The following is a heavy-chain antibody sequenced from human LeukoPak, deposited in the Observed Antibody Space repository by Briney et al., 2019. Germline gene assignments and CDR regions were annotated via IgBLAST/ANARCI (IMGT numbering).Heavy chain of an antibody. D-gene: IGHD5-18*01. CDR2: IYYSGST. CDR3: ARIRQYTGDFDY. Sequence: RSSESLSLTCTVSGGSISSYYWSWIRQPPGKGLEWIGYIYYSGSTNYNPSLKSRVTISVDTSKNQFSLKLSSVTAADTAVYYCARIRQYTGDFDYWGQGTLVTVSS. J-gene: IGHJ4*02. CDR1: GGSISSYY. V-gene: IGHV4-59*01.